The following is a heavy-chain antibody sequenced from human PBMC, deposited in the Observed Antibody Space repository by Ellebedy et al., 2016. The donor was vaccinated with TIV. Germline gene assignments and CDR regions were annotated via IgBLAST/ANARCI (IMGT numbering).Heavy chain of an antibody. V-gene: IGHV3-7*01. CDR3: ARGGGERLRYAFDI. Sequence: PGGPLRLSCAASGFTFSLNWMYWVRQAPGKGLEWVANIKEDGSEEYYVDSVKGRFTISRDNAKNSLYLQMNSLRDEDTAVYYCARGGGERLRYAFDIWGHGTLVTVSS. J-gene: IGHJ3*02. D-gene: IGHD1-26*01. CDR1: GFTFSLNW. CDR2: IKEDGSEE.